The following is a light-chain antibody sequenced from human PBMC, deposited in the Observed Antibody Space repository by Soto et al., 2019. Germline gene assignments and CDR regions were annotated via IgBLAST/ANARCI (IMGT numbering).Light chain of an antibody. CDR2: EVT. CDR1: SSDVGGYNY. V-gene: IGLV2-14*01. CDR3: SSYTSSNTLI. J-gene: IGLJ2*01. Sequence: QSAQTQPASVSGSPGQSITISCTGTSSDVGGYNYVSWYQQYPGKAPKVMIYEVTNRPSGVSNRFSGSKSGNTASLTISGLQAEDEADYYCSSYTSSNTLIFGGGTKLTVL.